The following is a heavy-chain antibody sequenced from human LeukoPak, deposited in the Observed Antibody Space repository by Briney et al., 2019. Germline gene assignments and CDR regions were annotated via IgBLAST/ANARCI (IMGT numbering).Heavy chain of an antibody. CDR3: ARDLRLYAFDI. V-gene: IGHV3-21*01. D-gene: IGHD3-16*01. CDR2: FNSSSSYI. Sequence: KPGWSLRLSCAASGFTFSSYSMNWVRQAAGKRVEWVSSFNSSSSYIYYADSVKGRFTISRDNATNSLYLQMNSLRAEDTAVYYCARDLRLYAFDIWGQGTMVSVSP. J-gene: IGHJ3*02. CDR1: GFTFSSYS.